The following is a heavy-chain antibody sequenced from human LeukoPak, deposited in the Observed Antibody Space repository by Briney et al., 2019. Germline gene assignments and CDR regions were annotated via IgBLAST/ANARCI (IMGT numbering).Heavy chain of an antibody. CDR2: ISAYSGNT. CDR1: GYTFTSYG. V-gene: IGHV1-18*01. CDR3: ARDYCSGGSCYSPSSTDY. D-gene: IGHD2-15*01. J-gene: IGHJ4*02. Sequence: ASVKVSCKASGYTFTSYGISWVRQAPGQGLEWMGWISAYSGNTNYAQKLQGRVTMTTDTSTSTAYMELRSLRSDDTAVYYCARDYCSGGSCYSPSSTDYWGQGTLVTVSS.